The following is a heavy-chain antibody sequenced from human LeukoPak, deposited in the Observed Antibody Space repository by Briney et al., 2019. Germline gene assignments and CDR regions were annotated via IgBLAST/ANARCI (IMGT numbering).Heavy chain of an antibody. Sequence: GGSLRLSCAASGFTFSSYDMHWVRQATGKGLEWVSAIGTAGDTYYPGSVKGRFTISRENAKNSLYLQMNSLRAEDTAVYYCARATKIRRYYYDSSAYYYCVFDIWGQGTMVTVSS. V-gene: IGHV3-13*04. D-gene: IGHD3-22*01. CDR1: GFTFSSYD. J-gene: IGHJ3*02. CDR3: ARATKIRRYYYDSSAYYYCVFDI. CDR2: IGTAGDT.